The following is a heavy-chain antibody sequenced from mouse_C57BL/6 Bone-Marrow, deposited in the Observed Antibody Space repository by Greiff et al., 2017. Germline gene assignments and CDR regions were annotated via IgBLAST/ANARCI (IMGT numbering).Heavy chain of an antibody. V-gene: IGHV1-69*01. CDR3: ARDGYDWAWFAY. CDR1: GYTFTSYW. J-gene: IGHJ3*01. D-gene: IGHD2-2*01. Sequence: QVQLQQPGAELVMPGASVKLSCKASGYTFTSYWMHWVKQRPGQGLEWIGEIDPSDSYTNYNQKFKGKSTFTVDKSSSTAYMQLSSLTSEDSAVYYCARDGYDWAWFAYWGQGTLVTVSA. CDR2: IDPSDSYT.